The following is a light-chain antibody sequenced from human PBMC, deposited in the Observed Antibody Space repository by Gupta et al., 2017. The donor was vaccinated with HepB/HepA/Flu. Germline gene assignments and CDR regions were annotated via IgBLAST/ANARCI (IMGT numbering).Light chain of an antibody. J-gene: IGKJ1*01. V-gene: IGKV1-39*01. CDR2: AAS. CDR1: QSISNY. Sequence: DIQMTQSPSSLSASVGDRVTITFRTSQSISNYLNWYQQKPGTAPKLLIHAASSLQSGVPSRFSGSGSGTDFTLTISSLQPEDFATYYCQHSYSTPKTFGQGTKVEIK. CDR3: QHSYSTPKT.